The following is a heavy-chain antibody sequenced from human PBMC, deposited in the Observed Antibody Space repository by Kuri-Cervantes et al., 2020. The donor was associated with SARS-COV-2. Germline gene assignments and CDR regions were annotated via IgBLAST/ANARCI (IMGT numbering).Heavy chain of an antibody. D-gene: IGHD6-13*01. CDR1: GFTLSNYA. CDR3: IATPGNVGYFQD. Sequence: GGSLRLSCAVSGFTLSNYAMSWVRLAPGKGLEWVSIISDSGDRTFYADSEEGRFTISRDTFKNTLSLQTNSLSAEDTALYYCIATPGNVGYFQDWGQGTLVTVSS. V-gene: IGHV3-23*01. J-gene: IGHJ1*01. CDR2: ISDSGDRT.